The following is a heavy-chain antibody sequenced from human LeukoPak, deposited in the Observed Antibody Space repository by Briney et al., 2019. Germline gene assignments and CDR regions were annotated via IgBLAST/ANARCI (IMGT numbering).Heavy chain of an antibody. Sequence: GGSPRLSCAASGFTFSDYYMSWIRQAPGKGLEWVSYISRSGSTIYYADSVKGRFTISRDNAKNSLYLQMNSLRAEDTAVYYCARDGYNSHFDYWGQGTLVTVSS. V-gene: IGHV3-11*04. CDR2: ISRSGSTI. D-gene: IGHD5-24*01. J-gene: IGHJ4*02. CDR1: GFTFSDYY. CDR3: ARDGYNSHFDY.